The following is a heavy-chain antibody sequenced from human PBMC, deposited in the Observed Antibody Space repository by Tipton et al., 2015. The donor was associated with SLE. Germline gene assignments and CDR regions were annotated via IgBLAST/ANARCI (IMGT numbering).Heavy chain of an antibody. CDR3: AKEVGSQSRYAFDI. D-gene: IGHD1-1*01. V-gene: IGHV3-9*01. Sequence: SLRLSCAASGFTFDDYAMHWVRQAPGKGLEWVSGISWNSGSIGYADSVKGRFTISRDNAKNSLYLQMNSLRAEDTALYYCAKEVGSQSRYAFDIWGQGTMVPVSS. CDR2: ISWNSGSI. J-gene: IGHJ3*02. CDR1: GFTFDDYA.